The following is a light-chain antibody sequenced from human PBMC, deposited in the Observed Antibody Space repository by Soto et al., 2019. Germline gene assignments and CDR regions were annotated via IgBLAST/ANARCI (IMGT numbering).Light chain of an antibody. CDR3: QQYNTYSA. J-gene: IGKJ1*01. CDR1: QSISNS. Sequence: DIQMTQSPSTLSASVGDRVTITCRASQSISNSLAWYQQKPGKAPKLLIHDASSLKSGVPSRFSGSGSGTEFTLTISSLQPDDFATYYCQQYNTYSAFGQGTKVDI. V-gene: IGKV1-5*01. CDR2: DAS.